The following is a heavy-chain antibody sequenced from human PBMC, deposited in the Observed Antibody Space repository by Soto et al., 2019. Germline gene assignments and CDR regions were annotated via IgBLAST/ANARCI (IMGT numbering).Heavy chain of an antibody. CDR1: GFTFDHYA. V-gene: IGHV3-7*01. J-gene: IGHJ1*01. D-gene: IGHD1-26*01. CDR3: VRGGSYPGY. CDR2: IKCDGSDI. Sequence: QPGGYLRLSCAASGFTFDHYAMHWVRQAPGKGLECVAGIKCDGSDICYADSVKGRFTISRDNTGKSLYLQMSSLRAEDTAVYYCVRGGSYPGYWGQGTLVTSPQ.